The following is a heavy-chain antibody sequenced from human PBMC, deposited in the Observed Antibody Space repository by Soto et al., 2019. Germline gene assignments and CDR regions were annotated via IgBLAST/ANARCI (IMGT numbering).Heavy chain of an antibody. J-gene: IGHJ6*02. V-gene: IGHV5-10-1*03. D-gene: IGHD3-3*01. Sequence: EVQLVQSGAEVKKPGESLRISCKGSGYNFTSYWIIWVRQMPGKGLEWMGNIDPTDSFTNYSPSFQGHVTISTDKSMSTAYLQWGTLKASDTAMYYCTRRGYDFWSGLDVWSQGTTVTISS. CDR2: IDPTDSFT. CDR3: TRRGYDFWSGLDV. CDR1: GYNFTSYW.